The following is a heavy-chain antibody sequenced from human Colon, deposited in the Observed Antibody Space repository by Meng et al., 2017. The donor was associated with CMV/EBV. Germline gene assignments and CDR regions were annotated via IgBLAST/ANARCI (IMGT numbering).Heavy chain of an antibody. CDR3: ARIAYYDIVTGYPYFDY. CDR2: IYYSGST. V-gene: IGHV4-30-4*01. CDR1: SISSGNYY. J-gene: IGHJ4*02. Sequence: SISSGNYYWSWSRQPPGKGLEWIGHIYYSGSTYHNPSLKSRVTISVDTSTNHFSLKLTSVTAADTAVYYCARIAYYDIVTGYPYFDYWGQGTLVTVSS. D-gene: IGHD3-9*01.